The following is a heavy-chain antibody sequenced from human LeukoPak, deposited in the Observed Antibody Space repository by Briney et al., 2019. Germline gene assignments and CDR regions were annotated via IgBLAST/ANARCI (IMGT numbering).Heavy chain of an antibody. Sequence: ASVKVSCKASGYTFTGYYMHWVRQAPGQGLEWMGWINPNSGGTNYAQKFQGRVTMTRDTSISTAYMELSRLRSDDTAVYYCARDYFCSGGSCYFHFDYWGQGTLVTVSS. CDR2: INPNSGGT. J-gene: IGHJ4*02. V-gene: IGHV1-2*02. CDR1: GYTFTGYY. D-gene: IGHD2-15*01. CDR3: ARDYFCSGGSCYFHFDY.